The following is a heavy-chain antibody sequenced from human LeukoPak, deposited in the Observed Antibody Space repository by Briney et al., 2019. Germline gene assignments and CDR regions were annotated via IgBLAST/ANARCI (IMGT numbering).Heavy chain of an antibody. Sequence: ASVKVSCKASGYXFTNYGFSWVRQAPGQGLEWMGWISTYNGNTNYAQKFQGRVTMTTDTSTSTAYMELRSLRSDDTAVYYCARDYDILSRLDAFDIWGQGTMVTVSS. CDR1: GYXFTNYG. D-gene: IGHD3-9*01. J-gene: IGHJ3*02. CDR2: ISTYNGNT. CDR3: ARDYDILSRLDAFDI. V-gene: IGHV1-18*01.